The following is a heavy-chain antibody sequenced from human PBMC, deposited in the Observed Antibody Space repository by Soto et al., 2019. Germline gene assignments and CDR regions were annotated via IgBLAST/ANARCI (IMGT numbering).Heavy chain of an antibody. CDR1: GGSSSNSY. V-gene: IGHV4-59*08. D-gene: IGHD3-10*01. Sequence: QVQLQESGPGLVRPSETLSLTCTVSGGSSSNSYWSWIRQSPEKGLEWIGYIYSSGSTNYKPSLISRVTSSVDTSKNQFALKLSSLSAADTAVYYCARQSPPFLYGSGPWDVWGQGTTVTVSS. CDR3: ARQSPPFLYGSGPWDV. CDR2: IYSSGST. J-gene: IGHJ6*02.